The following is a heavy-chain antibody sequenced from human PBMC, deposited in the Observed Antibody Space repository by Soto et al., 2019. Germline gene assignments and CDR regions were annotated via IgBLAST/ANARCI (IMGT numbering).Heavy chain of an antibody. D-gene: IGHD3-10*01. J-gene: IGHJ4*02. CDR2: ISYDGSNK. CDR3: ARATGADKEDY. Sequence: PGGSLRLSCAASGLTFSSYGMHWVRQAPGKGLEWVAVISYDGSNKNYADSVKGRFTISRDNSKNTVYLQMNSLRAEDTAVYYCARATGADKEDYWGQGTLVTVPQ. CDR1: GLTFSSYG. V-gene: IGHV3-30*03.